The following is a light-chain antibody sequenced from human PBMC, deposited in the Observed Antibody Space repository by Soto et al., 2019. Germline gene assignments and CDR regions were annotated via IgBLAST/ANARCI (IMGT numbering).Light chain of an antibody. CDR3: QRYTSAPPFT. J-gene: IGKJ3*01. CDR2: AAS. CDR1: RGINSY. Sequence: GDRVTITCRASRGINSYLAWYQQKPGKVPKLLIYAASTLQSGVPSRFSGSGSGTDFTLTISSLQPEDVATYYCQRYTSAPPFTFGPGTKVDIK. V-gene: IGKV1-27*01.